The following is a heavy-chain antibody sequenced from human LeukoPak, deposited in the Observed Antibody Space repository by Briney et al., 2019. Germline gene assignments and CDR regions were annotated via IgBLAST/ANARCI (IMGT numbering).Heavy chain of an antibody. CDR1: GGSVSSSRYY. CDR2: IYYTGST. Sequence: SETLSLTCPVSGGSVSSSRYYWGWIRQPPGKGLEWIGSIYYTGSTYYKPSLKSRVTISVDASKNQISLKLSSVTATDTAVYYCARGAGPPRDWFDPWGQGTLVTVSS. D-gene: IGHD6-19*01. J-gene: IGHJ5*02. CDR3: ARGAGPPRDWFDP. V-gene: IGHV4-39*01.